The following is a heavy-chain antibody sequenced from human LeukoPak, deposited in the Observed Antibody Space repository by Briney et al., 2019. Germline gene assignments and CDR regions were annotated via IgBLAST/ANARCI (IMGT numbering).Heavy chain of an antibody. CDR3: ARALPYYYDSSGYYWDDY. J-gene: IGHJ4*02. V-gene: IGHV4-34*01. CDR2: INHSGST. D-gene: IGHD3-22*01. Sequence: SEPLSLTCAVCGGSFSGYYWSWIRQPPGKGLEWIGEINHSGSTNYNPSLKSRVTISVDTSKNQFSLKLSSVTAADTAVYYCARALPYYYDSSGYYWDDYWGQGTLVTVSS. CDR1: GGSFSGYY.